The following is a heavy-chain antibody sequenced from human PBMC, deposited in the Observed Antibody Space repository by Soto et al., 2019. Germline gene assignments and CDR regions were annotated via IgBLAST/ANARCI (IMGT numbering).Heavy chain of an antibody. Sequence: GGSLRLSCAASGFTFSSYSMNWVRQAPGKGLEWVSYISSSSSTIYYADSVKGRFTISRDNAKNSLYLQMNSLRAEDTAVYYCAREIRITIFGVYYYYMDVWGKGTTVTVSS. V-gene: IGHV3-48*01. D-gene: IGHD3-3*01. CDR3: AREIRITIFGVYYYYMDV. CDR2: ISSSSSTI. J-gene: IGHJ6*03. CDR1: GFTFSSYS.